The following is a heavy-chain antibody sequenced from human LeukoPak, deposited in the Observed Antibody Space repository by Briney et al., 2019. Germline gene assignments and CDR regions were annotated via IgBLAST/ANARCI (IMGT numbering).Heavy chain of an antibody. Sequence: PSETLSLTCTVSGGSISSYYWSWIRQPAGKGLEWIGYIFHSGYTNYNPSLKSRVSISLDTSKSQFSLRLSSVTAADTAVYYCAREVAAAAMDFWGQGTLVTVSS. D-gene: IGHD2-2*01. CDR3: AREVAAAAMDF. J-gene: IGHJ4*02. V-gene: IGHV4-59*01. CDR1: GGSISSYY. CDR2: IFHSGYT.